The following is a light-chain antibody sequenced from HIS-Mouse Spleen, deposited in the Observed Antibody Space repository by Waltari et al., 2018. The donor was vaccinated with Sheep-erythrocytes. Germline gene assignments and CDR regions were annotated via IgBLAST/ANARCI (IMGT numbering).Light chain of an antibody. CDR3: CSYAGSSTPWV. V-gene: IGLV2-23*01. J-gene: IGLJ3*02. CDR1: SRDVGSYNL. CDR2: EGS. Sequence: QSALTQPASVSGSPGQSITISCTGPSRDVGSYNLVPWSQQHPGKAPKLLIYEGSKRPSGVSKRVSGSKSGNTASLTISGLQAEDEADYYCCSYAGSSTPWVFGGGTKLTVL.